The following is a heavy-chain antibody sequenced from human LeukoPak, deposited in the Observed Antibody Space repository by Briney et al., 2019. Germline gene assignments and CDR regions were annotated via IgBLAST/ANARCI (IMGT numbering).Heavy chain of an antibody. V-gene: IGHV3-21*01. CDR2: ISSSSSYI. Sequence: GRSLRLSCAASGFTFSSYSMNWVRQAPGKGLEWVPSISSSSSYIYYADSVKGRFTISRDNAKNSLYLQMNSLRAEDTAVYYCARDMTYYYDSSGYYSGYWGQGTLVTVSS. D-gene: IGHD3-22*01. CDR3: ARDMTYYYDSSGYYSGY. CDR1: GFTFSSYS. J-gene: IGHJ4*02.